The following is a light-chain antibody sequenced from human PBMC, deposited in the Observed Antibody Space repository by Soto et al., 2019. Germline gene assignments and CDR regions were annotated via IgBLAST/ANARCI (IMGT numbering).Light chain of an antibody. V-gene: IGLV1-40*01. CDR2: GNS. CDR3: QSYDSSLSGWV. J-gene: IGLJ3*02. Sequence: SCTGSSSIIGAGYDVHWYQQLPGTAPQLLIYGNSNRPSGVPDRFSGSKSGTSASLAITGLQAEDEADYYCQSYDSSLSGWVFGGGTKVTVL. CDR1: SSIIGAGYD.